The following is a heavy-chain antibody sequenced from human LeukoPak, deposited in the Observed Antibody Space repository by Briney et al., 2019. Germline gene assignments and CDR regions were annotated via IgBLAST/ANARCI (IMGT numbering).Heavy chain of an antibody. J-gene: IGHJ4*02. CDR2: IYPGDSDT. V-gene: IGHV5-51*01. CDR3: AREGTTGGYYDY. CDR1: GSSFTSNW. Sequence: GGALQISGKGSGSSFTSNWIAGVRQMPGKGLEGMGIIYPGDSDTRYGPSFQGQVTISVDKSISTAYLQWSSLKASDSAMYYCAREGTTGGYYDYWGQGTQVTVSS. D-gene: IGHD1-7*01.